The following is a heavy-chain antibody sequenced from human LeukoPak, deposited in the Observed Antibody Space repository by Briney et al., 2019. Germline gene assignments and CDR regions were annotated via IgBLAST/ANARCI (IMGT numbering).Heavy chain of an antibody. D-gene: IGHD3-3*01. CDR2: IYYSGST. J-gene: IGHJ4*02. CDR1: GDSIGSGTHY. V-gene: IGHV4-39*07. Sequence: SETLSLTCTVSGDSIGSGTHYWGWIRQPPGKGLEWIGSIYYSGSTYYNPSLKSRVTISVDTSKNQFSLKLSSVTAADTAVYYCARLEFLEGPYYFDYWGQGTLVTVSS. CDR3: ARLEFLEGPYYFDY.